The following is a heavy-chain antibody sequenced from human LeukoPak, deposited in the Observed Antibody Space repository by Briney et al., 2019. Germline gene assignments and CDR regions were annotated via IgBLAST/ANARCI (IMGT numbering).Heavy chain of an antibody. CDR2: ISYDGSSK. V-gene: IGHV3-30-3*01. J-gene: IGHJ3*02. D-gene: IGHD6-13*01. Sequence: GGSLRLSFAASGFTFRSYAMHWVRQAPGKGLEWVAVISYDGSSKYYGDSVKGRFTISRDNSKNTLYLQMNSLRAEDTAVYYCAREVYSSSRPADAFDIWGQGTVVTVSS. CDR3: AREVYSSSRPADAFDI. CDR1: GFTFRSYA.